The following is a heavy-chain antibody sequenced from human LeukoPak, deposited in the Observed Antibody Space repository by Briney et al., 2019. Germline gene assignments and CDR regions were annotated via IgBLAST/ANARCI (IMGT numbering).Heavy chain of an antibody. CDR1: GDSISSGDYY. Sequence: PSETLSLTCTVSGDSISSGDYYWSWIRQPAGKGLEWIGRISSSGSTNYNPSLKSRVTISVDTSKNQFSLKLSSVTAADTAVYYCARHPYGGNSPGPRGANDYWGQGTLVTVSS. V-gene: IGHV4-61*02. D-gene: IGHD4-23*01. J-gene: IGHJ4*02. CDR2: ISSSGST. CDR3: ARHPYGGNSPGPRGANDY.